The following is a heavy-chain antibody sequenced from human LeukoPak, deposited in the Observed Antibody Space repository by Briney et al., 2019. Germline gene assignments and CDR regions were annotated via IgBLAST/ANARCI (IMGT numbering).Heavy chain of an antibody. D-gene: IGHD5-18*01. J-gene: IGHJ4*02. Sequence: GASVKVSCKASGYTFTSYGISWVRQAPGQGLEWMGWISAYNGNTNYAQKLQGRVTVTTDTSTSTAYMELRSLRSDDTAVYYCARDGVEDSYGNGPLEFDYWGQGTLVTVSS. CDR3: ARDGVEDSYGNGPLEFDY. CDR1: GYTFTSYG. V-gene: IGHV1-18*01. CDR2: ISAYNGNT.